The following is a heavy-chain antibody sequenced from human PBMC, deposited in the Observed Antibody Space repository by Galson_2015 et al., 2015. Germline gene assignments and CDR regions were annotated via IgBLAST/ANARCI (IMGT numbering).Heavy chain of an antibody. CDR1: GFTFSSYW. CDR3: ARFKTYYDFWSGYYTTFPRYYYYGMDV. Sequence: SLRLSCAASGFTFSSYWMSWVRQAPGKGLEWVANIKQDGSEKYYVDSVKGRFTISRDNAKNSLYLQMNSLRAEDTAVYYCARFKTYYDFWSGYYTTFPRYYYYGMDVWGQGTTVTVSS. CDR2: IKQDGSEK. V-gene: IGHV3-7*03. J-gene: IGHJ6*02. D-gene: IGHD3-3*01.